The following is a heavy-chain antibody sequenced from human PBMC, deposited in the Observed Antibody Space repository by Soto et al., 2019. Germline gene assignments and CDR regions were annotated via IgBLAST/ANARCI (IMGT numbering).Heavy chain of an antibody. CDR3: ARRTTVPNYYYYGMDV. J-gene: IGHJ6*02. CDR2: IIPIFGTA. D-gene: IGHD4-17*01. Sequence: QVQLVQSGAEVKKPGSSVKVSCKASGGTFSSYAISWVRQAPGQGLEWMGGIIPIFGTANYAQKFQGRVTMTADESASTAYMELSSLRSEDTAVYYCARRTTVPNYYYYGMDVWGQGTTVTVSS. V-gene: IGHV1-69*01. CDR1: GGTFSSYA.